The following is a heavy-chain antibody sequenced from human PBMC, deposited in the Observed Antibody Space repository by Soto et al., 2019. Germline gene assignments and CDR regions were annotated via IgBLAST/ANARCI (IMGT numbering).Heavy chain of an antibody. D-gene: IGHD1-26*01. J-gene: IGHJ4*02. V-gene: IGHV3-11*01. CDR2: ISSSADTI. CDR1: GFSFSDYY. Sequence: QVQLMESGGGLVKPGGSLRLSCAASGFSFSDYYMSWIRQAPGKGLEWLAYISSSADTIYYAYSVKGRFSISRDNGKNTLYLQMNSLRDEDTAVYYFAIVVRVGAMIYWGQGTLVSVSS. CDR3: AIVVRVGAMIY.